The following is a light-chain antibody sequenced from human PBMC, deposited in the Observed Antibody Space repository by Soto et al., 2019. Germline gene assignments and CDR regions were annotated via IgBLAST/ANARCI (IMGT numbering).Light chain of an antibody. J-gene: IGLJ2*01. CDR3: SSYTSSSTLVV. V-gene: IGLV2-14*01. CDR1: SSDVGGYNY. Sequence: QSVLTQPASVSGSPGQSITISCTGTSSDVGGYNYVSWYQRHPGKAPKLMIYEVSNRPSGVSNRFSGSKSGNTASLTISGLQAEDEADYYCSSYTSSSTLVVFGGGTNVTVL. CDR2: EVS.